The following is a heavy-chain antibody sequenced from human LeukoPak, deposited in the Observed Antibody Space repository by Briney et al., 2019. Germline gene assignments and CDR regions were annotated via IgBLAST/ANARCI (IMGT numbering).Heavy chain of an antibody. Sequence: SVKVSCKASGGTFSSYAISWVRQAPGQGLEWMGRIIPILGIANYAQKFQERVTITRDMSTSTAYMELSSLRSEDTAVYYCAAFLSYYDSSGYHADWGQGTLVTVSS. V-gene: IGHV1-69*04. CDR3: AAFLSYYDSSGYHAD. CDR2: IIPILGIA. D-gene: IGHD3-22*01. J-gene: IGHJ4*02. CDR1: GGTFSSYA.